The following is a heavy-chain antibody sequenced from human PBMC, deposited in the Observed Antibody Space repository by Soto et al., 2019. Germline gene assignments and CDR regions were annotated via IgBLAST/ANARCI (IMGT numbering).Heavy chain of an antibody. CDR3: ARRTQLWSPIDY. D-gene: IGHD5-18*01. Sequence: EVQLVQSGGGLVQPGGSLRLSCAASGFSVSSNYMSWVRQAPGKGLEWVSVFYRDGGTFHVDSVKGRSTLSRDNSKNTVFLEMNSLRAEDTAVYFCARRTQLWSPIDYWGQGTLVTVSS. CDR1: GFSVSSNY. CDR2: FYRDGGT. V-gene: IGHV3-66*01. J-gene: IGHJ4*02.